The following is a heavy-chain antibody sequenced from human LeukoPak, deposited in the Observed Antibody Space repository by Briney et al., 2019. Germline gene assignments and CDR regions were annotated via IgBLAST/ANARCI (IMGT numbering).Heavy chain of an antibody. D-gene: IGHD3-22*01. CDR2: ISSSSSYI. CDR3: AREHYYDSSSYYYPLDY. V-gene: IGHV3-21*01. Sequence: GGSLRLSCAASGFTFSSYSMNWVRQAPGKGLEWVSSISSSSSYIYYADSVKGRFTISRDNAKNSLYLQMNSLRAEDTAVYYCAREHYYDSSSYYYPLDYWGQGTLVTVSS. CDR1: GFTFSSYS. J-gene: IGHJ4*02.